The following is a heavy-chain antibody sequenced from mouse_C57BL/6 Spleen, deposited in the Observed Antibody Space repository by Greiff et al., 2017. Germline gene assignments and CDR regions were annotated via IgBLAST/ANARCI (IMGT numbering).Heavy chain of an antibody. CDR1: GYTFTSYW. CDR2: IYPSDSET. J-gene: IGHJ3*01. D-gene: IGHD3-2*02. V-gene: IGHV1-61*01. Sequence: QFHVKQPGAELVRPGSSVKLSCKASGYTFTSYWMDWVKQRPGQGLDWIGNIYPSDSETHYTQKFKDKATLTVDKSSSTAYVQLSSLTSEDSAVYYCVSSGYWFAYWGQGTLVTVSS. CDR3: VSSGYWFAY.